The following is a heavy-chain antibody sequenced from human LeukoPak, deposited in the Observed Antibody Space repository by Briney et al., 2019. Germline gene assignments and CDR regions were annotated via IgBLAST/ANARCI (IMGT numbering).Heavy chain of an antibody. Sequence: GESLRLSCAGSGFTFSGYGMHWVRQAPGKGLEWVSSISGSSTYIFYADSVKGRFTISRDNANNSLYLQMNSLRAEDTAVYYCARPVVPGTNCFDPWGQGTLVTVSS. CDR3: ARPVVPGTNCFDP. V-gene: IGHV3-21*01. J-gene: IGHJ5*02. CDR2: ISGSSTYI. D-gene: IGHD2-2*01. CDR1: GFTFSGYG.